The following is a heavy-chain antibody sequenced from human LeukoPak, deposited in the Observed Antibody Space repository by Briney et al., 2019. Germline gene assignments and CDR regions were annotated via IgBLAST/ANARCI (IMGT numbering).Heavy chain of an antibody. CDR1: GGTFSSYA. J-gene: IGHJ4*02. CDR3: GRVPIAAAGRDEYYFDY. D-gene: IGHD6-13*01. CDR2: IIPIFGIA. V-gene: IGHV1-69*13. Sequence: SVKVSCKASGGTFSSYAISWVRQAPGQGLEWMGGIIPIFGIANYAQKFQGRVTITADESTSTAYMELSSLRSEDTAVYYCGRVPIAAAGRDEYYFDYWGQGTLVTVSS.